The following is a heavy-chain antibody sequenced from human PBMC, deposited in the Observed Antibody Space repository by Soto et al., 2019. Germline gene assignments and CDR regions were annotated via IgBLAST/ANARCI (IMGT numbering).Heavy chain of an antibody. J-gene: IGHJ6*02. CDR2: ISGSGGST. CDR1: GFTFSSYA. Sequence: PGGSLRLSCAASGFTFSSYAMSWVRQAPGKGLEWVSAISGSGGSTYYADSVKGRFTISRGNSKNTLYLQMNSLRAEDTAVYYCAKGEEYSRDGSYYYYGMDVWGQGTTVTVSS. V-gene: IGHV3-23*01. D-gene: IGHD6-6*01. CDR3: AKGEEYSRDGSYYYYGMDV.